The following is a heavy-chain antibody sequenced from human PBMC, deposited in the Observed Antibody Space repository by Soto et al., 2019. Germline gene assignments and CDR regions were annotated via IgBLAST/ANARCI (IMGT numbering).Heavy chain of an antibody. CDR2: IYHTGTT. CDR3: ARHIAVPRTRGFDF. D-gene: IGHD6-19*01. Sequence: QVQLQESGPGLVKPSGTLSLTCAVSGGSISDNWWSWVRQPPGKGLEWIGEIYHTGTTQHNPSLLSRVTISSHKSKNRFALKLSAVPAADTAVYYCARHIAVPRTRGFDFWGQGTLVTVSS. V-gene: IGHV4-4*02. J-gene: IGHJ4*02. CDR1: GGSISDNW.